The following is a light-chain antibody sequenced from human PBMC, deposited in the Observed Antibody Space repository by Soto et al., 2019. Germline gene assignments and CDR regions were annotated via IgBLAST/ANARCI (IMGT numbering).Light chain of an antibody. CDR3: QSYDSSLSGYVV. Sequence: QSVLTQPPSVSGAPGQRVPISCTGSSSNIGPGYDVHWYQQLPGTAPKLLIYVNSNRPSGVPDRFSGSKSGTSASLAITGLQADDEADYYCQSYDSSLSGYVVFGGGTKVTVL. CDR1: SSNIGPGYD. V-gene: IGLV1-40*01. CDR2: VNS. J-gene: IGLJ2*01.